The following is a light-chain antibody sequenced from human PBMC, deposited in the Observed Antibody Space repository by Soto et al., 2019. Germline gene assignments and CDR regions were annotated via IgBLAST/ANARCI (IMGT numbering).Light chain of an antibody. CDR1: DIGRKH. J-gene: IGLJ1*01. V-gene: IGLV3-21*02. Sequence: SHELAHPPPGPVAPGQTGKVPRWGNDIGRKHGHWDQQKPGQAPVVGVGDDSDRPSGIPEQFSRSNSGKMASLTITRVEAGDEADYYFQVWESISDNYVFGHGTKVTVL. CDR3: QVWESISDNYV. CDR2: DDS.